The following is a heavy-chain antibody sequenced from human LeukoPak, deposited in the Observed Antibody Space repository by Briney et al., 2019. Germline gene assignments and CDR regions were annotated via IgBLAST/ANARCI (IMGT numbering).Heavy chain of an antibody. CDR2: IRYDGSNK. V-gene: IGHV3-30*02. CDR1: RFTFSSYG. D-gene: IGHD6-19*01. CDR3: AKDFIAVAGRGYYFDY. J-gene: IGHJ4*02. Sequence: GGSLRLSCAASRFTFSSYGMHWVRQAPGKGLEWVAFIRYDGSNKYYADSVKGRFTISRDNSKNTLYLQMNSLRAEDTAVYYCAKDFIAVAGRGYYFDYWGQGTLVTVSS.